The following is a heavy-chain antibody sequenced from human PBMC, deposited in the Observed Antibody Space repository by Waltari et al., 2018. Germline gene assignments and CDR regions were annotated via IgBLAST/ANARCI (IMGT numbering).Heavy chain of an antibody. V-gene: IGHV1-2*02. J-gene: IGHJ4*02. Sequence: QVQLVQSGAEVKEPGASVRVSCKASGFTFTDYYIHWVRQAPGQGLEWMGWINPNNGGTRYGQKFQGRVTMTRDTSISTAYMELSSLRSDDTAVYFCARDLINYDILAGYYQVYYFDYWGQGTLVTVSS. D-gene: IGHD3-9*01. CDR1: GFTFTDYY. CDR3: ARDLINYDILAGYYQVYYFDY. CDR2: INPNNGGT.